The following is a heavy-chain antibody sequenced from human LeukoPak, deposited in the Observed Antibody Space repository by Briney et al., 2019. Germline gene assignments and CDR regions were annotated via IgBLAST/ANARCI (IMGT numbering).Heavy chain of an antibody. V-gene: IGHV3-48*01. Sequence: LAGGSLRLSCAASGFTFSSYTMNCVRQAAGKGLEWVSYSSTSGGTRFYADSVESRFTISRDNAENSLYLQMNSLRAEDTAVYFCARFEHCSGGSCQLNEFDIWGQGTMVTVPS. CDR2: SSTSGGTR. D-gene: IGHD2-15*01. CDR1: GFTFSSYT. CDR3: ARFEHCSGGSCQLNEFDI. J-gene: IGHJ3*02.